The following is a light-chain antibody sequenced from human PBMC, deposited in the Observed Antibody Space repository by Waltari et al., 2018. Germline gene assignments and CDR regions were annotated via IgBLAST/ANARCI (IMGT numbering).Light chain of an antibody. CDR2: KAS. CDR3: QQYHTFSLT. CDR1: QSINDW. J-gene: IGKJ4*01. Sequence: PLPHSPSPLSSSSCSLFPLTFRARQSINDWLARYQQKPGKAPKVLIYKASSLESGVPSRFTGSGFGTEFTLTISSLQPDDFATYYCQQYHTFSLTFGGGTKVEIK. V-gene: IGKV1-5*03.